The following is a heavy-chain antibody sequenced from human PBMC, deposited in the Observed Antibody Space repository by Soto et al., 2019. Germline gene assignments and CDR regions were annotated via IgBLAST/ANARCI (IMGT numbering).Heavy chain of an antibody. Sequence: SETLSLTCTVSGGSISAYYWTWIRQPPGKGLEWIGYISYSGGTSYNPSLKSRVTMSVDASKNQFSLKLTSVTAADTAVYYCARSHIVPRLFMYPYDYWGQGTLVTVSS. J-gene: IGHJ4*02. V-gene: IGHV4-59*08. CDR3: ARSHIVPRLFMYPYDY. CDR1: GGSISAYY. CDR2: ISYSGGT. D-gene: IGHD5-12*01.